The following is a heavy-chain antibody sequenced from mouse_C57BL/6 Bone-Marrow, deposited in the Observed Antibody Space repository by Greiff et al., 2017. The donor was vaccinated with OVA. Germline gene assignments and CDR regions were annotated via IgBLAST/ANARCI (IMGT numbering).Heavy chain of an antibody. D-gene: IGHD2-4*01. CDR1: GYTFTSYW. V-gene: IGHV1-64*01. J-gene: IGHJ4*01. Sequence: QVHVKQPGAELVKPGASVKLSCKASGYTFTSYWMHWVKQRPGQGLEWIGMIHPNSGSTNYNEKFKSKATLTVDKSSSTAYMQLSSLTSEDSAVYYCARPYDYDRDYYAMDYWGQGTSVTFSS. CDR3: ARPYDYDRDYYAMDY. CDR2: IHPNSGST.